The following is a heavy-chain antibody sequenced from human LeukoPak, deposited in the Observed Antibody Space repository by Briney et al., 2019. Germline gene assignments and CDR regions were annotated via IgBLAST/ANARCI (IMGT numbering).Heavy chain of an antibody. CDR1: GYNFTSYY. CDR3: ARDATRGIGGSYDLDF. V-gene: IGHV1-46*01. CDR2: LNPSRGTT. J-gene: IGHJ4*02. Sequence: ASVKVSCKASGYNFTSYYIQWVRQDPGQGLEWMGLLNPSRGTTAYAPKFQGRVTMTRDTSSYTVYMELRGLRYDDTAIYYCARDATRGIGGSYDLDFWGQGSLVTVSS. D-gene: IGHD3-16*01.